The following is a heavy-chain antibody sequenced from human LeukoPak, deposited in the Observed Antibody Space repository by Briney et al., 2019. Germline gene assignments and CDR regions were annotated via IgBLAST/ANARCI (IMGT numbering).Heavy chain of an antibody. CDR1: GFTVSSNY. V-gene: IGHV3-53*05. D-gene: IGHD4-11*01. CDR3: ARETDYSTEDAFDI. CDR2: IYSGGST. J-gene: IGHJ3*02. Sequence: PGGSLRLSCAASGFTVSSNYMSWVRQAPGKGLEWVSVIYSGGSTYYADSVKGRFTISRDNSKNTLYLQMNSLRAEDTAVYYCARETDYSTEDAFDIWGQGTMVTVSS.